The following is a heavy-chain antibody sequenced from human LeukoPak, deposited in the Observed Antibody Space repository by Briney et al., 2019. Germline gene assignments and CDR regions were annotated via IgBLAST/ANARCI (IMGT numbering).Heavy chain of an antibody. J-gene: IGHJ4*02. CDR2: ISGSGGST. Sequence: GGSLRLSCVASGFTFSTYGMSWVRQAPGKGLEWVSAISGSGGSTYYADSVKGRFTISRDNSKNTLYLQMNSLRAEDTAVYYCARGTMFPYYFDYWGQGTLVTVSS. CDR3: ARGTMFPYYFDY. V-gene: IGHV3-23*01. CDR1: GFTFSTYG. D-gene: IGHD3-10*02.